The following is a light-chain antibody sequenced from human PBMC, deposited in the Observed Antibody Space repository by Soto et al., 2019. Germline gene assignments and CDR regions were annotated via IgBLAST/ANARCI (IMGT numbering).Light chain of an antibody. Sequence: AIRMTQSPSSFSASTGDRVTITCRASQGISSYLAWYQQKPGKAPKLLIYAASTLQSGVPSRFSGSGSGTDFTLTISCLQFEDFATYYCQQYYSYPPTFGPGTKVDIK. J-gene: IGKJ3*01. V-gene: IGKV1-8*01. CDR3: QQYYSYPPT. CDR1: QGISSY. CDR2: AAS.